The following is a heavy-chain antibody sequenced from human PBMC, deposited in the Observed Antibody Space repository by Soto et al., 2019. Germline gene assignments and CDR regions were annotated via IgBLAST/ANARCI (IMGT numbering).Heavy chain of an antibody. CDR3: ATRDSSSFY. V-gene: IGHV4-4*02. CDR1: GVSISSHDW. D-gene: IGHD6-13*01. Sequence: QVQLQESGPGLVKPSGTLSLTCAVSGVSISSHDWWTWVRQPPGKGLEWIGESHQSGNTNYNSSPESRVTISVDKCKNQFSLKLSSVTVADTAVYYCATRDSSSFYWGQGTLVTVSS. J-gene: IGHJ4*02. CDR2: SHQSGNT.